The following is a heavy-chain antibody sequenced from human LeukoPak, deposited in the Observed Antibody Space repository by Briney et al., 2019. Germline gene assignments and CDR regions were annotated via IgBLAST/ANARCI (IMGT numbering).Heavy chain of an antibody. CDR1: GGSISSYY. CDR2: IYYSGST. V-gene: IGHV4-59*01. J-gene: IGHJ4*02. Sequence: SETLSLTCTVSGGSISSYYWSWIRQPPGKGLEWIGYIYYSGSTNYNPSLKSRVTISVDTSKNQFSLKLSSVTAADTAMYYCARALPGIAAAGTFDYWGQGTLVTVSS. CDR3: ARALPGIAAAGTFDY. D-gene: IGHD6-13*01.